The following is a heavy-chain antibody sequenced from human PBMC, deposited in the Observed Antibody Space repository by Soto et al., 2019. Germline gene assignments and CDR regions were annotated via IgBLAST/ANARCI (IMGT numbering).Heavy chain of an antibody. V-gene: IGHV1-18*01. D-gene: IGHD3-10*01. CDR2: ISRHNGNT. CDR1: GYVFIGYG. J-gene: IGHJ4*02. Sequence: QVQLVQSGAEVKKPGASVKVSCKASGYVFIGYGISWVRQAPGQGLEWMGWISRHNGNTNYAQKFQGRVTMTTAASTSTAYMELRSLRSDDTAVYYCARDLDGSGSYYTDYWCQGTLVTVSS. CDR3: ARDLDGSGSYYTDY.